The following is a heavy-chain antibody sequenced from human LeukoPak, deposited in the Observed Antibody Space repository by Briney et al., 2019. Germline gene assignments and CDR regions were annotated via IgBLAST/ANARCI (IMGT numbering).Heavy chain of an antibody. D-gene: IGHD2-2*01. V-gene: IGHV1-69*02. CDR2: IIPILGIA. J-gene: IGHJ5*02. CDR3: ARVVTQLLKYNWFDP. CDR1: GGTVSSYI. Sequence: SVNVSCKASGGTVSSYIIRWLRQAPGQGLEWMGRIIPILGIANYAQKLQGRVTITSDKSPSPAYMELSSLRSEDTAVYYCARVVTQLLKYNWFDPWGQGTLVTVSS.